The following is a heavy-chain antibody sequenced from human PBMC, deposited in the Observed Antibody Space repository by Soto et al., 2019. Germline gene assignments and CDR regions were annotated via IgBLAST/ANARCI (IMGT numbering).Heavy chain of an antibody. J-gene: IGHJ4*02. CDR2: IYYSGST. V-gene: IGHV4-61*01. Sequence: PSETLSLTCTVSGGSVSSGSYYWSWIRQPPGKGLEWIGYIYYSGSTNYNPSLKSRVTISVDTSKNQFSLKLSSVTAADTAVYYCARFPPGSYYRFFDYWGQGTLVTVSS. CDR3: ARFPPGSYYRFFDY. D-gene: IGHD1-26*01. CDR1: GGSVSSGSYY.